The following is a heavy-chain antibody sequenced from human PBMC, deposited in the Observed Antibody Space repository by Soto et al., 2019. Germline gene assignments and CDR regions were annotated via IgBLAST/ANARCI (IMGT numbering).Heavy chain of an antibody. V-gene: IGHV3-11*01. CDR2: ISSSGSTI. CDR3: ARDRYYGSFRLLPYYFDY. Sequence: GGSLRLSCAASGFTFSDYYMSWIRQAPGKGLEWVSYISSSGSTIYYADSVKGRFTISRDNAKNSLYLQMNSLRAEATAVYYCARDRYYGSFRLLPYYFDYWGQGTLVTVSS. D-gene: IGHD3-10*01. CDR1: GFTFSDYY. J-gene: IGHJ4*02.